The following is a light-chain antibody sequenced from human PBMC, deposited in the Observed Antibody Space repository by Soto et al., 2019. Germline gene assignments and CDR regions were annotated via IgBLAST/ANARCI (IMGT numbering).Light chain of an antibody. CDR2: GAS. V-gene: IGKV3D-20*02. Sequence: EIVMTQSPATLSVSPGERATLSCRASQSVSSSYLAWHQQKPGQAPRLLIYGASSRATGIPDRFSGSGSGTDFTLTISRLEPEDFAVYYCQQYKNWPLTFGQGTKVDIK. CDR1: QSVSSSY. CDR3: QQYKNWPLT. J-gene: IGKJ1*01.